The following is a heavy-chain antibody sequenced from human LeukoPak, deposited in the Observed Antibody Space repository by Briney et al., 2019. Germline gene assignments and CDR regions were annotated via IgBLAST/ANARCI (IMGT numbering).Heavy chain of an antibody. J-gene: IGHJ3*02. CDR2: IIPIFGTA. V-gene: IGHV1-69*13. D-gene: IGHD1-26*01. Sequence: SVKVSCKASGGTFSSYAISWVRQAPGQGLEWMGGIIPIFGTANYAQKFQGRVTITADESTSTAYMELSSLRSEDTAVYYCARDGTVGASSSFDIWGQGTMVTVSS. CDR3: ARDGTVGASSSFDI. CDR1: GGTFSSYA.